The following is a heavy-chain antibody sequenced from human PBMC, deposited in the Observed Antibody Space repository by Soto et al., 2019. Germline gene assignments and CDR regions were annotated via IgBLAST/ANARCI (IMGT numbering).Heavy chain of an antibody. CDR2: INPKSGGT. V-gene: IGHV1-2*04. CDR1: GYSFTDYH. CDR3: ARGDSTDCSNGVCSFFYNHEMDV. D-gene: IGHD2-8*01. J-gene: IGHJ6*02. Sequence: ASVKVSCKASGYSFTDYHIHWVRQAPGQGLEWLGRINPKSGGTSTAQKFQGWVTMTTDTSISTASMELTRLTSDDTAIYYCARGDSTDCSNGVCSFFYNHEMDVWGQGTTVTVSS.